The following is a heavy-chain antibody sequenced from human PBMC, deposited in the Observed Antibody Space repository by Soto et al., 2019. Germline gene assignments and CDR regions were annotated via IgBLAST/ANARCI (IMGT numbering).Heavy chain of an antibody. CDR1: GYTFTSYA. CDR3: ARDGPGVVVVPAATGWFDP. V-gene: IGHV1-3*01. D-gene: IGHD2-2*01. J-gene: IGHJ5*02. Sequence: QVQLVQSGAEVKKPGALVKVSCKASGYTFTSYAMHWVRQAPGQRLEWMGWINAGNGNTKYSQKFQGRVTITRDTSASTAYMELSSLRSEDTAVYYCARDGPGVVVVPAATGWFDPWGQGTLVTVSS. CDR2: INAGNGNT.